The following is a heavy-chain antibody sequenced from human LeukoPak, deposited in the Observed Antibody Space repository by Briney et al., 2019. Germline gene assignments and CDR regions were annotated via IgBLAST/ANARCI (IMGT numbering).Heavy chain of an antibody. D-gene: IGHD5-24*01. Sequence: SETLSLTCTVSGGSISSYYWSWIRQPPGKGLEWIGYIYTSGSTNYNPSLKSRVTISVDTSKNQFSLKLSSVTAADTAVYYCARQGGYGYNYDNWGQGTLVTVSS. V-gene: IGHV4-4*09. CDR3: ARQGGYGYNYDN. CDR1: GGSISSYY. J-gene: IGHJ4*02. CDR2: IYTSGST.